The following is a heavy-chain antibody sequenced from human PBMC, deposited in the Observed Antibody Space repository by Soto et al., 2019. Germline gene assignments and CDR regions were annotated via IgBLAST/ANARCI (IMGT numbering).Heavy chain of an antibody. CDR2: ISAYNGNT. Sequence: ASVKVSCKVSGYTFTSYGISWVRQAPGQGLEWMGWISAYNGNTNYAQKLQGRVTMTTDTSTSTAYMELRSLRSDDTAVYYCASGDGSSWSVPQYYFDYWGQGTLVTVSS. D-gene: IGHD6-13*01. J-gene: IGHJ4*02. CDR1: GYTFTSYG. CDR3: ASGDGSSWSVPQYYFDY. V-gene: IGHV1-18*01.